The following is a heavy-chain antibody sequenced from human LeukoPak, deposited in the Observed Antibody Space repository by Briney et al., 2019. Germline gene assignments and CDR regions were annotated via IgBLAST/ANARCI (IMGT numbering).Heavy chain of an antibody. Sequence: PSETLSLTCTVSGGSISSNSYYWGWIRQPPGKGLEWIGSIYYSGSTYYNPSLKSRVSISVDTSKNQLSLKLSAVTAADTAVYYCARVGGFTMVRGAVNNWFDPWGQGTLVTVSS. CDR2: IYYSGST. D-gene: IGHD3-10*01. J-gene: IGHJ5*02. V-gene: IGHV4-39*07. CDR3: ARVGGFTMVRGAVNNWFDP. CDR1: GGSISSNSYY.